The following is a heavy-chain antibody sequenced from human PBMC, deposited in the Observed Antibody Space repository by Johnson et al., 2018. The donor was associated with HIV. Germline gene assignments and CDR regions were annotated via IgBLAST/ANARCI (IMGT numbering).Heavy chain of an antibody. J-gene: IGHJ3*02. V-gene: IGHV3-33*01. Sequence: QMQLVESGGGVVQPGRSLRLSCEASGFTFKNYAMHWVRQAPGKGLEWVAVFWYDGSTKHYADSVKGRFTISRDNSKNILYLQMNTLRAEDTTVYYCARDPAAAALRAFDIWGQGTMVTVSS. CDR2: FWYDGSTK. CDR1: GFTFKNYA. D-gene: IGHD6-13*01. CDR3: ARDPAAAALRAFDI.